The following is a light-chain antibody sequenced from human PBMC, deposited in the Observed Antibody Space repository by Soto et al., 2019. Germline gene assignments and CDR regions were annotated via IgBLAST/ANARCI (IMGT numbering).Light chain of an antibody. Sequence: QSALTQPPSASGSPGQSVTISCTGTSNDVGGYNYVSWYQQHPGKAPKLMIYEVNKRPSGVPDRFSGSMSGNTASLTVSGLQAEDEADYYCSSYAGNSKLVFGGGTKVTVL. CDR1: SNDVGGYNY. J-gene: IGLJ2*01. CDR2: EVN. V-gene: IGLV2-8*01. CDR3: SSYAGNSKLV.